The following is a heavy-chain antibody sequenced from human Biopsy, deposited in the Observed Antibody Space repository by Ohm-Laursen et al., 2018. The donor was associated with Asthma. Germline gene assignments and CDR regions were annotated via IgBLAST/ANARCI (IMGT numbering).Heavy chain of an antibody. J-gene: IGHJ4*02. CDR3: ARGDSSNWSHYYFDY. V-gene: IGHV3-53*01. CDR1: GFAVSRDY. CDR2: IYSGGTS. Sequence: GSLRLSCAASGFAVSRDYMFWVRQAPGKGLEWVSVIYSGGTSHTADSVRGRFTTSRDYSKNTLYLQMHSLRAEDTAGYYCARGDSSNWSHYYFDYWGQGTLVTVSS. D-gene: IGHD3-22*01.